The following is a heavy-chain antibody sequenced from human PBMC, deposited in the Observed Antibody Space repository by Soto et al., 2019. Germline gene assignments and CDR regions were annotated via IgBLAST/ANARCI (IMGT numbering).Heavy chain of an antibody. CDR1: GGSTSSYY. V-gene: IGHV4-59*01. CDR3: ARDGGSGWYFSGGNYFDY. D-gene: IGHD6-19*01. CDR2: IYYSGST. Sequence: SETLSLTCTVSGGSTSSYYWSWIRQPPGKGLEWIGYIYYSGSTNYNPSLKSRVTISVDTSKNQFSLKLSSVTAADTAVYYCARDGGSGWYFSGGNYFDYWGQGTLVTVSS. J-gene: IGHJ4*02.